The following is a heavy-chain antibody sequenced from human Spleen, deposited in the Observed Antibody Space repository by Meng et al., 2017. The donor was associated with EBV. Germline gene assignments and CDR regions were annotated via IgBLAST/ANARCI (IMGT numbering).Heavy chain of an antibody. V-gene: IGHV4-61*05. J-gene: IGHJ4*02. Sequence: QLQLQESGPGLVKPSETLSLTCTVSGGSIRSRNYYWGWTRQSPGKGLEWIGEIYHGGDTNYNPSLKSRVTISVDKSKNQFSLKVRSVTAADTAVYYCARRGVDYYDSSAWGWGQGALVTVSS. CDR2: IYHGGDT. CDR3: ARRGVDYYDSSAWG. D-gene: IGHD3-22*01. CDR1: GGSIRSRNYY.